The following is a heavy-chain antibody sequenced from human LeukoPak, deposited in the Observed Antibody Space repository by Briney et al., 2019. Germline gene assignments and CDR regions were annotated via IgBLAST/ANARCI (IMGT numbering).Heavy chain of an antibody. J-gene: IGHJ3*02. CDR2: IYSSGST. V-gene: IGHV4-4*07. CDR3: ARDQNYYDSSGYYVGPPAGAFDI. CDR1: GGSISSYY. Sequence: SETLSLTCTVSGGSISSYYWSWIRQPAGKGLEWIGRIYSSGSTNYNPSLKSRVTISVDTSKNQFSLKLSSVTAADTAVYYCARDQNYYDSSGYYVGPPAGAFDIWGQGTMVTVSS. D-gene: IGHD3-22*01.